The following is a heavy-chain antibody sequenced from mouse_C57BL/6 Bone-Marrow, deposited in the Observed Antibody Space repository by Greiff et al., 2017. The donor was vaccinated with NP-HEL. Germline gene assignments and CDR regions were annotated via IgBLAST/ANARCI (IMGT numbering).Heavy chain of an antibody. J-gene: IGHJ4*01. D-gene: IGHD2-3*01. CDR3: ARSGYYYYYAMDY. CDR1: GFTFSDYY. V-gene: IGHV5-12*01. Sequence: EVQVVESGGGLVQPGGSLKLSCAASGFTFSDYYMYCVRQTPEKRLGWVAYISNGGGSTYYPDTVKGRFTISRDNAKNTLYLQMSRLKSEDTAMYYCARSGYYYYYAMDYWGQGTSVTVSS. CDR2: ISNGGGST.